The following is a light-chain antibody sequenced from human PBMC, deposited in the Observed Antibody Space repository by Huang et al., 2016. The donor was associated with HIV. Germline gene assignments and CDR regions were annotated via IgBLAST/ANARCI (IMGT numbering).Light chain of an antibody. CDR3: QQAHTFPLT. CDR2: GAA. Sequence: DIQMTQSPSSVSASVGDRVTITCRASQGISTGLVGYQQKPGRAPKFLIYGAADVQPGVTSRFSGSGSGTDFTLTISSLQPEDFATYCCQQAHTFPLTFGGGTKVEMK. J-gene: IGKJ4*01. CDR1: QGISTG. V-gene: IGKV1D-12*01.